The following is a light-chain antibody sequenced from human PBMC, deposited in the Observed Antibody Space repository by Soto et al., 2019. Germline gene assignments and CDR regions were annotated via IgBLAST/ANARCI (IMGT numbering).Light chain of an antibody. CDR2: EVS. CDR3: SSYAGSNILSVV. V-gene: IGLV2-8*01. Sequence: QSVLTQPPSASGSPGQSVTISCTGTSSDVGGYNYVSWYQQHPGNAPKLMIYEVSKRPSGVPDRFSGSKSGNTASLTVSGLQAEDEADYYCSSYAGSNILSVVFGGGNKLTAL. J-gene: IGLJ2*01. CDR1: SSDVGGYNY.